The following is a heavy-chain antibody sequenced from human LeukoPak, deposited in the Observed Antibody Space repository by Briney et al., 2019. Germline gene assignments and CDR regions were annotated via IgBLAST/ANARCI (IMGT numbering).Heavy chain of an antibody. V-gene: IGHV3-21*01. J-gene: IGHJ4*02. CDR2: ISSSSSYI. CDR3: HIVVVIAAQIIDY. Sequence: GGSLRLSCAASGFTFSSYSMNWVRQAPGKGLEWVSSISSSSSYIYYADSVKGRFTISRGNAKNSLYLQMNSLRAEDTAVYYCHIVVVIAAQIIDYWGQGTLVTVSS. D-gene: IGHD2-15*01. CDR1: GFTFSSYS.